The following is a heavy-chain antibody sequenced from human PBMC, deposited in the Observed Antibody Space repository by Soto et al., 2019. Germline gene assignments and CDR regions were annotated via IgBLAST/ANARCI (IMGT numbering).Heavy chain of an antibody. Sequence: ASESLTRTCAVSGCSVSSGSYYWSWIRQPPGKGLEWIAYIYYSGSANYNSSLKSRATISLDTSKSQISLKLGSVTAADTAVYYCARYHYYGSGRPFDYWGQGALVTAPQ. D-gene: IGHD3-10*01. CDR1: GCSVSSGSYY. CDR3: ARYHYYGSGRPFDY. J-gene: IGHJ4*02. CDR2: IYYSGSA. V-gene: IGHV4-61*01.